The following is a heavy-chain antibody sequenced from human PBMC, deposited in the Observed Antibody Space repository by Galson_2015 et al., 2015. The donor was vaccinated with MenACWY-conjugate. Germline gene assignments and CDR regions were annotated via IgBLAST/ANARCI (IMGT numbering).Heavy chain of an antibody. J-gene: IGHJ4*02. CDR3: ARDLELLAIDY. CDR1: GGSMRSGSYY. Sequence: ETLSLTCTVSGGSMRSGSYYWGWIRRPPGKGLEWIGSIYYSGSTYYNPSLKSRVTISVDTFKNQFSLKLSSVTAADTAMYYCARDLELLAIDYWGQGTPVTVPS. CDR2: IYYSGST. V-gene: IGHV4-39*07. D-gene: IGHD2-15*01.